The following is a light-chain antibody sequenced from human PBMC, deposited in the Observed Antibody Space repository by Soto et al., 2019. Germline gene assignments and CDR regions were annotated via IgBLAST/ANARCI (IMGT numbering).Light chain of an antibody. Sequence: EVVMTQSPATLSVSPGERAILSCRASRSVNNNYLAWYQQKPGQAPRLLIYGVSTRATDTPARFSDSGSGTEFTLIISSLQSEDFAVYYCQQYDNWPITFGQGTRLEIK. J-gene: IGKJ5*01. CDR3: QQYDNWPIT. V-gene: IGKV3-15*01. CDR1: RSVNNN. CDR2: GVS.